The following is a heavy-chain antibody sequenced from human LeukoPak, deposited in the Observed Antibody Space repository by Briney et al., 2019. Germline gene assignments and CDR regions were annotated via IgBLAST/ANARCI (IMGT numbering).Heavy chain of an antibody. CDR3: ARALPHRRLMDTTMEQHWFDP. V-gene: IGHV1-18*01. Sequence: ASVKVSCKASGYTFTSYGISWVRQAPGQGLEWMGWISAYNGNTNYAQKFQGRVTMTRDMSTSTVYMELSSLRSEDTAVYYCARALPHRRLMDTTMEQHWFDPWGPGTLVTVSS. CDR1: GYTFTSYG. CDR2: ISAYNGNT. J-gene: IGHJ5*02. D-gene: IGHD5-18*01.